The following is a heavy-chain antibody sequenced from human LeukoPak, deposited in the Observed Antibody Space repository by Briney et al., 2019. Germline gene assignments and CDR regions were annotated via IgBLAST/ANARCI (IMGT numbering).Heavy chain of an antibody. CDR2: IYYSGST. D-gene: IGHD2-15*01. CDR3: ARIGYCSGGSCYGIDY. V-gene: IGHV4-59*01. Sequence: SETLSLTCTVSGGSISSYYWSWIRQTPGKGLEWIGYIYYSGSTNYNPSLKSRVTISIDTSKNQFSLKLSSVTAADTAVYYCARIGYCSGGSCYGIDYWGQGTLVTVSS. J-gene: IGHJ4*02. CDR1: GGSISSYY.